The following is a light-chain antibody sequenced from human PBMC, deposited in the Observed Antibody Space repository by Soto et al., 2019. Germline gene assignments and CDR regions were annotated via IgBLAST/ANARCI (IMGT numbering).Light chain of an antibody. V-gene: IGKV3-20*01. J-gene: IGKJ1*01. Sequence: EIVLTQSPGTLSLSPGERATLSCRASQSVSSTYLAWYQQKPGQAPRLLIYDASSRAAAIPDRFSGSGSGTDFTLTISRLEPEDFAVYFCQKYGTSPWTFGQGTKVDIK. CDR3: QKYGTSPWT. CDR2: DAS. CDR1: QSVSSTY.